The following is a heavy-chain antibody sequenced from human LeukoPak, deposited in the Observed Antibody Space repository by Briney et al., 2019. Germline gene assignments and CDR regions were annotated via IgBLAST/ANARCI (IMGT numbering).Heavy chain of an antibody. V-gene: IGHV4-61*01. CDR2: IYYSGST. Sequence: PSQTLSLTCTVSGGSLSSGSYYWSWIRQPPGKGLEWIGYIYYSGSTNYNPSLKSRVTISVDTSKNQFSLKLSSVTAADTAVYYCARGRRDGYNYYFDYWGQGTLVTVSS. CDR1: GGSLSSGSYY. D-gene: IGHD5-24*01. CDR3: ARGRRDGYNYYFDY. J-gene: IGHJ4*02.